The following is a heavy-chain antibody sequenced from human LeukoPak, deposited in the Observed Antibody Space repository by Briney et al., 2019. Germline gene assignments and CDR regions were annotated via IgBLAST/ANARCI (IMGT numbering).Heavy chain of an antibody. J-gene: IGHJ5*02. D-gene: IGHD2-2*01. CDR1: GGSISSYY. V-gene: IGHV4-59*01. CDR2: IYYSGSA. CDR3: ARGYCSSTSCYPDP. Sequence: SETLSLTCTVFGGSISSYYWSWIRQPPGKGLEWIGYIYYSGSANYNPSLKSRVTISVDTSKNQFSLKLSSVTAADTAVYYCARGYCSSTSCYPDPWGQGTLVTVSS.